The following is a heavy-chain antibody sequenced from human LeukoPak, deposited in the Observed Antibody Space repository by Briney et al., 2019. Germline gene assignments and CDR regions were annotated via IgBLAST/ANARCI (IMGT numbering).Heavy chain of an antibody. D-gene: IGHD5-18*01. V-gene: IGHV3-15*01. CDR3: TTDRLPGYSYGVYYYYYMDV. Sequence: PGGSLRLSCAASGFTFSNAWMSWVRQAPGKGLEWVGRIKSKTDGGTTDYAAPVKGRFTISRGDSKNTLYLQMNSLKTEDTAVYYCTTDRLPGYSYGVYYYYYMDVWGKGTTVTISS. CDR2: IKSKTDGGTT. CDR1: GFTFSNAW. J-gene: IGHJ6*03.